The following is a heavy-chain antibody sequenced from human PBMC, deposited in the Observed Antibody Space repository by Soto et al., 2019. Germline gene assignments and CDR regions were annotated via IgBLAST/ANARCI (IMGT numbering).Heavy chain of an antibody. CDR1: GGTFSSYA. Sequence: GASVKVSCKASGGTFSSYAISWVRQAPGQGLEWMGGIIPIFGTANYAQKFQGRVTITADESTSTAYMELSSLRSEDTAVYYCATGVGATDYYYYGMDVWGQGTTVTAP. J-gene: IGHJ6*02. CDR3: ATGVGATDYYYYGMDV. V-gene: IGHV1-69*13. D-gene: IGHD1-26*01. CDR2: IIPIFGTA.